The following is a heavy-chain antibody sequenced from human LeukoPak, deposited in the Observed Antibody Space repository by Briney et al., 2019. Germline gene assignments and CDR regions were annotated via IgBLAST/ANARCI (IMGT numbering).Heavy chain of an antibody. Sequence: PGGSLRLSCAASGFTFSSYAMSWVRQAPGKGLEWVSAISGSGGSTYYADSVKGRFTISRDNSKNTLYLQMNSLRAEDTAVYYCAKDRRVWGSGRSLFDYWGQGTLVTVSS. CDR1: GFTFSSYA. D-gene: IGHD3-10*01. CDR2: ISGSGGST. CDR3: AKDRRVWGSGRSLFDY. V-gene: IGHV3-23*01. J-gene: IGHJ4*02.